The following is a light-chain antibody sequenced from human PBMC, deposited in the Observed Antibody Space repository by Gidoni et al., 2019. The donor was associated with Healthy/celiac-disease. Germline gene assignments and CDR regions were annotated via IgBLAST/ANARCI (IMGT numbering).Light chain of an antibody. J-gene: IGKJ2*01. CDR2: GAS. CDR1: QRVSSN. V-gene: IGKV3-15*01. Sequence: EIVMTQSPATLSVSPGERATLSCRASQRVSSNLAWYQQKPGQAPRLLIYGASTRATGIPARFSGSGSGTEFTLTISSRQSEDFAVYYCQQYNNWPRTFGQGTKLEIK. CDR3: QQYNNWPRT.